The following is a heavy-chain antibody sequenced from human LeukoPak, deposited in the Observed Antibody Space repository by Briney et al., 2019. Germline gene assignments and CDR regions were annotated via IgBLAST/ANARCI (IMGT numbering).Heavy chain of an antibody. CDR1: GFTFGDYA. V-gene: IGHV3-49*04. J-gene: IGHJ4*02. D-gene: IGHD1-1*01. CDR3: TRGEAHWNPGTIDY. Sequence: PGGSLRLSCTASGFTFGDYAMSWVRQAPGKGLEWVGFIRSKAYGGTTEYAASVKGRFTISRDDSKSIAYLQMNSLKTEDTAVYYCTRGEAHWNPGTIDYWGQGTLVTVSS. CDR2: IRSKAYGGTT.